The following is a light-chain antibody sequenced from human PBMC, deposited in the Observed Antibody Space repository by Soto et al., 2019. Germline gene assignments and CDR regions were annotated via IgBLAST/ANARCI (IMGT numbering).Light chain of an antibody. CDR2: GAS. CDR1: QSVSSN. CDR3: QQFNNWPPWT. V-gene: IGKV3-15*01. J-gene: IGKJ1*01. Sequence: EIVMTQSPATLSVSPGERATLSCRASQSVSSNLAWYQQKPGQAPRLLIYGASTRATGIPARFSGSGSGTEFTLTISSLQSEDFAVYYCQQFNNWPPWTFAPGTKVEIK.